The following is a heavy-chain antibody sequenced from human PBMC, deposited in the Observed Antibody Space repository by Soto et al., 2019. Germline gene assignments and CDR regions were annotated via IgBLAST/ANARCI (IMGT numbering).Heavy chain of an antibody. V-gene: IGHV1-69*01. Sequence: QVQLVQSGAEVKKPGSSVKVSCKASGGTFSSYAISWVRQATGQGLEWMGGIIPIFGTANYAQKFQGRVTITADESTSTAYMEMSSLRSEDTAVYYCARDPGYCSSTSCYTYYYYGMDVWGQGTPVTVSS. CDR1: GGTFSSYA. CDR2: IIPIFGTA. D-gene: IGHD2-2*02. CDR3: ARDPGYCSSTSCYTYYYYGMDV. J-gene: IGHJ6*02.